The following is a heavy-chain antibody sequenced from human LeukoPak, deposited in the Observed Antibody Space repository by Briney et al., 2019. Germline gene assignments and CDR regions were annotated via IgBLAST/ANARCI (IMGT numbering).Heavy chain of an antibody. CDR3: ARAGVGGAFDI. CDR2: IYHSGST. J-gene: IGHJ3*02. V-gene: IGHV4-30-2*01. D-gene: IGHD2-15*01. CDR1: GGSISSGGYY. Sequence: TLSLTCTVSGGSISSGGYYWSWIRQPPGKGLGWIGYIYHSGSTYYNPSLKSRVTISVDRSKNQFSLKLSSVTAADTAVYYCARAGVGGAFDIWGQGTMVTVSS.